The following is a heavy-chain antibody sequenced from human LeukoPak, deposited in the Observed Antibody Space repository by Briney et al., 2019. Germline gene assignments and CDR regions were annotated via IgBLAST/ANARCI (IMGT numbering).Heavy chain of an antibody. CDR2: INWNGGST. Sequence: GGSLRLSCAASGFTFSSYGMSWVRQAPGKGLEWVSGINWNGGSTGYADSVKGRSTISRDNAKNSLYLQMNSLRAEDTALYYCARNGCSGGSCYLYYFDYWGQGTLVTVSS. CDR1: GFTFSSYG. D-gene: IGHD2-15*01. CDR3: ARNGCSGGSCYLYYFDY. V-gene: IGHV3-20*04. J-gene: IGHJ4*02.